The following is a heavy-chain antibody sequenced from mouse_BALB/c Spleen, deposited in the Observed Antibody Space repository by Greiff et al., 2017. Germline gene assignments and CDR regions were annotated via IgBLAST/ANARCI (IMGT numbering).Heavy chain of an antibody. CDR1: GYTFTDYA. D-gene: IGHD3-1*01. CDR2: ISTYYGDA. V-gene: IGHV1S137*01. CDR3: ARSSSGYVAY. J-gene: IGHJ3*01. Sequence: VQLQQSGAELVRPGVSVKISCKGSGYTFTDYAMHWVKQSHAKSLEWIGVISTYYGDASYNQKFKGKATMTVDKSSSTAYMELARLTSEDSAIYYCARSSSGYVAYWGQGTLVTVSA.